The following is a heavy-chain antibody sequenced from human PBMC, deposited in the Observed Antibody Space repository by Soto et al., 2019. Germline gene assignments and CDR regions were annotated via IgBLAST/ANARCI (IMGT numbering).Heavy chain of an antibody. D-gene: IGHD3-16*01. CDR2: TYYRSKWYY. V-gene: IGHV6-1*01. Sequence: SQTLSLTCAISGDSVSSNHATWDWIRQSPSRGLEWLGRTYYRSKWYYDYALSEKSRIAINPDTSNNQLSLQLNFVTLDDTVVYYCVRLIGNSWLDSWGQGILVTVSS. J-gene: IGHJ5*01. CDR1: GDSVSSNHAT. CDR3: VRLIGNSWLDS.